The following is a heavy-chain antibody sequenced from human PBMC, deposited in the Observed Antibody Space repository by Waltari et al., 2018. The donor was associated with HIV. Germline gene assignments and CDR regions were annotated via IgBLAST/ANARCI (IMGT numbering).Heavy chain of an antibody. CDR1: GYTFTSYG. CDR3: ARINCTIVSCYASLDY. D-gene: IGHD2-8*01. CDR2: VSTYKSKT. Sequence: QVQLVQSGAEVKKPGASVKVSCKASGYTFTSYGISWVRQAPGQGLEWMGWVSTYKSKTNNAQKLQGRATMTTDTSTSTAYMELRSLGSDDTAVYYFARINCTIVSCYASLDYWGQGTLVTVSS. V-gene: IGHV1-18*01. J-gene: IGHJ4*02.